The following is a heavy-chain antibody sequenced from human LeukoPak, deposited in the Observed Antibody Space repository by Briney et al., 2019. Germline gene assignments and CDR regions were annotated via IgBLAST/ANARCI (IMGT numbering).Heavy chain of an antibody. Sequence: SETLSLTCTVSGGPISSYYWSWIRQPPGKGLEWIGYIYYSGSTNYNPSLKSRVTISVDTSKNQFSLKLSSVTAADTAVYYCAREDCSGGSCSYFDYWGQGTLVTVSS. CDR3: AREDCSGGSCSYFDY. CDR2: IYYSGST. CDR1: GGPISSYY. V-gene: IGHV4-59*01. D-gene: IGHD2-15*01. J-gene: IGHJ4*02.